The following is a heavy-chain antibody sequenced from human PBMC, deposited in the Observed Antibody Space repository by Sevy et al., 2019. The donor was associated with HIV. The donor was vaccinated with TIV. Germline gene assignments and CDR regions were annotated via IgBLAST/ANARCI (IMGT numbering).Heavy chain of an antibody. CDR1: GFTFSSYG. CDR3: AKDFDDFWSGYYPAYGMDV. CDR2: ISYDGSNK. J-gene: IGHJ6*02. V-gene: IGHV3-30*18. D-gene: IGHD3-3*01. Sequence: GGSLRLSCAASGFTFSSYGMHWVRQAPGKGLEWVAVISYDGSNKYYADSVKGRFTISRDNSKNTLYLQMNSLRAEDTAVYYCAKDFDDFWSGYYPAYGMDVWGQGTTVTVSS.